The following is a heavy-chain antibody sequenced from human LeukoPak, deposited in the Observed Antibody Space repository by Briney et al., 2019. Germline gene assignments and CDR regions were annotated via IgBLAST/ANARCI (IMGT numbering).Heavy chain of an antibody. CDR1: GGSISSYY. Sequence: KPSETLSLTCTVSGGSISSYYWSWIQQPPGKGLEWIGYIYYSGSTNYNPSLKSRVTISVDTSKNQFSLKLSSVTAADTAVYYCARVADIDYYYMDVWGKGTTVTVSS. CDR3: ARVADIDYYYMDV. CDR2: IYYSGST. J-gene: IGHJ6*03. V-gene: IGHV4-59*01. D-gene: IGHD2-15*01.